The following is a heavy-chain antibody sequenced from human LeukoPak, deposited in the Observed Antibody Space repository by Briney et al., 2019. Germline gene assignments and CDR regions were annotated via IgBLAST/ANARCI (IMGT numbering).Heavy chain of an antibody. V-gene: IGHV1-2*02. J-gene: IGHJ3*02. CDR3: ARPNYDFWSGYYHAFDI. Sequence: ASVTVSCKASGYTFTGYYMHWVRQAPGQGLEWMGWINPNSGGTNYAQKFQGRVTMTRDTSISTAYMELSRLRSDDTAVYYCARPNYDFWSGYYHAFDIWGQGTMVTVSS. CDR1: GYTFTGYY. D-gene: IGHD3-3*01. CDR2: INPNSGGT.